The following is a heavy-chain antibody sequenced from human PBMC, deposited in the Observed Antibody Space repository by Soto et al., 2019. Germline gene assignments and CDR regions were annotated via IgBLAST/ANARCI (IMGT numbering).Heavy chain of an antibody. CDR2: IYPADSDT. J-gene: IGHJ5*02. V-gene: IGHV5-51*01. D-gene: IGHD4-17*01. CDR3: ARTGRSGLRWLDFFDP. CDR1: GYSFTSYW. Sequence: PGESLKISCKGSGYSFTSYWIGWVRQVPGKGLEWMGLIYPADSDTRYNPSFQGQVTISADTSTNTAFLHWSSLSASDSATYFCARTGRSGLRWLDFFDPWGQGTLVTVSS.